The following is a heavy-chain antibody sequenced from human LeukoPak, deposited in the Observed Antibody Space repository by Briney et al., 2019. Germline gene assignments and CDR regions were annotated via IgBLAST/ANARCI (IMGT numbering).Heavy chain of an antibody. D-gene: IGHD6-13*01. CDR3: AKTGATGYYFDY. J-gene: IGHJ4*02. Sequence: PGGSLRLSCAASGFSFSSYAMSWVRQAPGKGLEWVSGISSGGSTYYADSVKGRFSISRDKSKNTLYLQMNSLRVEETAVYYCAKTGATGYYFDYWGQGTLVTVSS. V-gene: IGHV3-23*01. CDR2: ISSGGST. CDR1: GFSFSSYA.